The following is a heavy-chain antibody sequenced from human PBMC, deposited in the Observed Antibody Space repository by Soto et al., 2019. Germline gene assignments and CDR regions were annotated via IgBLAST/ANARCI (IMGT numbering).Heavy chain of an antibody. J-gene: IGHJ5*01. V-gene: IGHV4-30-4*01. Sequence: PSETLSLTFSVSGDSISNLDYFWPWIRQPPGQALEYIGYIYKSATTYYNPSFESRVAISVDTSKSQFSLNVTSVTAADTAVYFCARGRYCLTGRCFPNWFDSWGQGALVTVSS. CDR3: ARGRYCLTGRCFPNWFDS. CDR2: IYKSATT. D-gene: IGHD7-27*01. CDR1: GDSISNLDYF.